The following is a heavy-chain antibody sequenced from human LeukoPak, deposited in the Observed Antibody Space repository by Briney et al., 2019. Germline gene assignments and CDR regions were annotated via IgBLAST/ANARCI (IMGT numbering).Heavy chain of an antibody. CDR1: GGSISSGDYF. CDR2: IYYSGST. Sequence: SQTLSLTCTVSGGSISSGDYFWSWIRQPPGKGLEWIGYIYYSGSTYYNPSLKSRVSISVDLSKDQFSLKLSSVTAADTAVFYCAREGGSLRAFDIWGQGTMVTVSS. CDR3: AREGGSLRAFDI. V-gene: IGHV4-30-4*01. D-gene: IGHD4-23*01. J-gene: IGHJ3*02.